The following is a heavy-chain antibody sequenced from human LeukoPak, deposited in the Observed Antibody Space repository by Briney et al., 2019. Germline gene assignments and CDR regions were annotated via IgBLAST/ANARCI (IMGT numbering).Heavy chain of an antibody. CDR2: IYYSGST. CDR3: ANADRFCSGSCHVPDAFDF. J-gene: IGHJ3*01. D-gene: IGHD2-15*01. V-gene: IGHV4-59*12. CDR1: GGSISSYY. Sequence: SETLSLTCTVSGGSISSYYWSWIRQPPGKGLEWIGYIYYSGSTNYNPSLKSRVTISVDSSKNQFSLRLSSVTAADTAVYYCANADRFCSGSCHVPDAFDFWGQGTMVTVSS.